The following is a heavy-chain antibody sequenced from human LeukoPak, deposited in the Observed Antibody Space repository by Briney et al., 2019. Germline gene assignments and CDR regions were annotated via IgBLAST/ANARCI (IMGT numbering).Heavy chain of an antibody. CDR2: ISAHSDKT. J-gene: IGHJ3*02. Sequence: ASVTVSCKASGGSFSNYVITWVRQAPGQGLEWMGWISAHSDKTNYAQKFQGRVTLTTDTSTRIVYMEMRSLTSDDTAVYYCTRQLGIGAFDMWGQGTMVTVSS. V-gene: IGHV1-18*01. CDR1: GGSFSNYV. CDR3: TRQLGIGAFDM. D-gene: IGHD7-27*01.